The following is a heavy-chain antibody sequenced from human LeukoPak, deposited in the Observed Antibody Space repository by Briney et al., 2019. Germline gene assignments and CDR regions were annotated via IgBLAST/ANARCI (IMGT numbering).Heavy chain of an antibody. D-gene: IGHD6-19*01. CDR3: AKDQGYSRGWDP. CDR2: ISGGGGST. J-gene: IGHJ5*02. Sequence: PGGSLRLSCAASGFTFSSYVMSWVRQAPGKGLEWVSTISGGGGSTYHADSVRGRFTISRDNSKNTLYLQMNSLRAEDTAVYFCAKDQGYSRGWDPWGQGTLVTVSS. V-gene: IGHV3-23*01. CDR1: GFTFSSYV.